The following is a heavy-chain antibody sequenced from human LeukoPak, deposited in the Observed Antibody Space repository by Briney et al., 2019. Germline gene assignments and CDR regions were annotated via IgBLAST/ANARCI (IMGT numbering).Heavy chain of an antibody. CDR3: ARGRHPGPTWISEY. J-gene: IGHJ4*02. Sequence: ASVKVSCKASGYTFTSYDINWVRQATGQGLEWMGWMNPNSGNTGYAQKFQGRVTMTRNTSISTAYMELSSLTFEDTAVYYCARGRHPGPTWISEYWGQGTLVTVSS. CDR2: MNPNSGNT. CDR1: GYTFTSYD. V-gene: IGHV1-8*01. D-gene: IGHD5-12*01.